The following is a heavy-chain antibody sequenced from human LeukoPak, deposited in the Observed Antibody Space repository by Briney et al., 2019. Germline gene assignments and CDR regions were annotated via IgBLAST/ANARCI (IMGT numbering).Heavy chain of an antibody. J-gene: IGHJ4*02. Sequence: ASVNVSCKPSGYTFTSYCICLVRQAPGQGLEGVGLVNTNTGNPTYAQAFTGPVAFFFDTSDSTAYLPIGSLKAAATAVYYCSRGTGYSSSWPPHWGQGTLVSVSS. V-gene: IGHV7-4-1*01. CDR3: SRGTGYSSSWPPH. CDR1: GYTFTSYC. CDR2: VNTNTGNP. D-gene: IGHD6-13*01.